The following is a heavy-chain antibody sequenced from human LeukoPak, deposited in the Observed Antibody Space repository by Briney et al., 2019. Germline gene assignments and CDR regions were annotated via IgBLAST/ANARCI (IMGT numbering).Heavy chain of an antibody. Sequence: GGSLRLSCAASGFTVSSNYMSWVRQAPGKGLEWVSVIYSGGTTYYADSVKGRFTIPRDNSKNTLHLQMNSLRAKDTAVYYCARDQYSYAHAAHWGQGTLVTVSS. J-gene: IGHJ4*02. D-gene: IGHD5-18*01. CDR1: GFTVSSNY. CDR3: ARDQYSYAHAAH. CDR2: IYSGGTT. V-gene: IGHV3-66*01.